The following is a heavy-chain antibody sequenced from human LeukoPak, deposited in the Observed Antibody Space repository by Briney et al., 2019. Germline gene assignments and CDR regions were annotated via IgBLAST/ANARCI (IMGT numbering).Heavy chain of an antibody. D-gene: IGHD5-24*01. CDR3: ARNPGRWPVIRDAFDI. V-gene: IGHV4-34*01. Sequence: PSETLSLTCAVYGGSFSGYYWSWIRQPPGKGLEWIGEINHSGSTNYNPSLKSRVTISADTSKNQFSLKLSSVTAADTAVYYCARNPGRWPVIRDAFDIWGQGTMVTVSS. J-gene: IGHJ3*02. CDR1: GGSFSGYY. CDR2: INHSGST.